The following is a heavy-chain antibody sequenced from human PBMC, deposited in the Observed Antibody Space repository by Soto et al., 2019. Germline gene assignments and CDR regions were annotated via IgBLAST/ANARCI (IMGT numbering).Heavy chain of an antibody. CDR2: INPETGGT. CDR1: GYTFTGYY. J-gene: IGHJ6*02. V-gene: IGHV1-2*02. D-gene: IGHD2-21*01. CDR3: ARERFQVISDGMDV. Sequence: ASVKVSCKASGYTFTGYYVHWVREAPGQGLEWMGWINPETGGTSYAQKFQGRVALSRDTSINTAYLELSSLRFDDAAVYFCARERFQVISDGMDVWGQGTTVTVSS.